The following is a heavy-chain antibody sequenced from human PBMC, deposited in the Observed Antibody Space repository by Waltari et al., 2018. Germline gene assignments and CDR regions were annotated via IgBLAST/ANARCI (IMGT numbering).Heavy chain of an antibody. CDR1: GYTFTSYH. J-gene: IGHJ6*02. CDR2: MNTPIGKS. CDR3: AREFRSAAGHLNGMDI. V-gene: IGHV1-8*01. Sequence: QVQLVQSGAEVKKPGASVKVSCKASGYTFTSYHINGVRPAPGQGLEWMGWMNTPIGKSAFAEKFQGRVTMTRDTSINTAYMELSGLRSEDTAVYYCAREFRSAAGHLNGMDIWGQGTAVTVSS. D-gene: IGHD6-19*01.